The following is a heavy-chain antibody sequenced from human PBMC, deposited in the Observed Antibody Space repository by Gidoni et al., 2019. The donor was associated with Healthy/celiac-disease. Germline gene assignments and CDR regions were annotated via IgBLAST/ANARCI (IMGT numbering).Heavy chain of an antibody. Sequence: EVQLVESGGGLVKPGGSLRLSCAASGCTFSISRMNWVRQAPGKGLEWVSSISSSSSYIYYADSVKGRFTISRDNAKNSLYLQMNSLRAEDTAVYYCARGDCSSTSCYYYSLLAERYYGMDVWGQGTTVTVSS. CDR2: ISSSSSYI. D-gene: IGHD2-2*01. J-gene: IGHJ6*02. CDR1: GCTFSISR. CDR3: ARGDCSSTSCYYYSLLAERYYGMDV. V-gene: IGHV3-21*01.